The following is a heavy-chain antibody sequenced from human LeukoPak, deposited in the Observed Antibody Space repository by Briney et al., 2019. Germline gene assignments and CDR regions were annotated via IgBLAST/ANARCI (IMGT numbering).Heavy chain of an antibody. V-gene: IGHV1-18*04. J-gene: IGHJ6*02. CDR3: ARGRVPGYYGMDV. CDR1: GYTFSGSG. D-gene: IGHD3-10*01. CDR2: VSPSYVDT. Sequence: ASVKVSCKASGYTFSGSGITWVRQAPGQGLEWMGWVSPSYVDTNRAQRFQGRVTLTTESSSATAYTELRSLRSDDTAVYYCARGRVPGYYGMDVWGQGTTVTVSS.